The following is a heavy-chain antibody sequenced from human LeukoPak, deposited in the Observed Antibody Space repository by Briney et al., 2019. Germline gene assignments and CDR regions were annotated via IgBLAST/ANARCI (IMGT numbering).Heavy chain of an antibody. V-gene: IGHV3-23*01. D-gene: IGHD6-13*01. CDR3: ANAHSPSWNGFDY. J-gene: IGHJ4*02. CDR1: GFTFSTYA. Sequence: GGSLRLSCAASGFTFSTYAMSWVRQAPGKGLEWVSGISSGTTYYADSVKGRFTISRDNSKNTLYLQMNSLRAEDTAVYYCANAHSPSWNGFDYWGQGTLVTVSS. CDR2: ISSGTT.